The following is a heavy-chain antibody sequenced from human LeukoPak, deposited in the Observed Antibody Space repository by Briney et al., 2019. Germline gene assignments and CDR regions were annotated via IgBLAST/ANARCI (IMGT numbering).Heavy chain of an antibody. Sequence: ASVKVSCKASGYTFTGYYMHWVRQAPGQGLEWMGWINPNSGGTNYAQKFQGRVTMTRDTSISTAYMELSRLRSDDTAVYYCAREHCSSTSCYLHDAFDIWGQGTMVTVSS. D-gene: IGHD2-2*01. CDR3: AREHCSSTSCYLHDAFDI. CDR2: INPNSGGT. CDR1: GYTFTGYY. V-gene: IGHV1-2*02. J-gene: IGHJ3*02.